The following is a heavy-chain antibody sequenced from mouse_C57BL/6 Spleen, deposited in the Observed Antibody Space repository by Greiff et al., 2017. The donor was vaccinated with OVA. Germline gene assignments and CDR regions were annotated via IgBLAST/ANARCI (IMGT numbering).Heavy chain of an antibody. J-gene: IGHJ3*01. V-gene: IGHV5-6*02. CDR3: ARHGGDYDGAWFAY. Sequence: EVKLVESGGDLVKPGGSLKLSCAASGFTFSSYGMSWVRQTPDKRLEWVATISSGGSYTYYPDSVKGRFTISRDNAKNTLYLQMSSLKSEDTAMYYCARHGGDYDGAWFAYWGQGTLVTVSA. CDR2: ISSGGSYT. D-gene: IGHD2-4*01. CDR1: GFTFSSYG.